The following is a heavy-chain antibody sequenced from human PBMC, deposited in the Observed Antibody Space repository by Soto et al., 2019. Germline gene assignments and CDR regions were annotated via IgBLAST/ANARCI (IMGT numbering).Heavy chain of an antibody. D-gene: IGHD5-18*01. CDR1: GFTFSSYW. V-gene: IGHV3-74*01. CDR2: INSDGSST. CDR3: ATNTAMVSINNWFDP. Sequence: GGSLRLSCAASGFTFSSYWMHWVRQAPGKGLVWVSRINSDGSSTSYADSVKGRFTISRDNAKNTLYLQMNSLRAEDTAVYYCATNTAMVSINNWFDPWGQGTLVTVSS. J-gene: IGHJ5*02.